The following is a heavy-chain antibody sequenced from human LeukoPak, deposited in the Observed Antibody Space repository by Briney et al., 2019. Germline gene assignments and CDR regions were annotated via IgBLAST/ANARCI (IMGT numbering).Heavy chain of an antibody. CDR1: GDSISNYY. Sequence: SETLSLTCTVSGDSISNYYWSWIRQPPGKGLEWIGFIYDSGSTSTDYTPSLKSRATISVDTSKNQFSLKLSSVTAADTAVFYCARIPDEGGGYFPADYWGQGTLVTVSS. CDR3: ARIPDEGGGYFPADY. J-gene: IGHJ4*02. V-gene: IGHV4-59*12. D-gene: IGHD2-21*02. CDR2: IYDSGSTST.